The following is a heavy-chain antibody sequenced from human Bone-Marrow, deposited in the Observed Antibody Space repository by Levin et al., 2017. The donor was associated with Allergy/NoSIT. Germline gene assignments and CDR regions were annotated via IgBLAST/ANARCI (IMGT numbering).Heavy chain of an antibody. CDR3: ARDPTLYANSWYRSGGSFDY. CDR1: GGSFSGYY. CDR2: INDSGST. J-gene: IGHJ4*02. D-gene: IGHD6-13*01. V-gene: IGHV4-34*01. Sequence: KTSETLSLTCAVYGGSFSGYYWTWIRQPPGKGLEWIGEINDSGSTNYSPSLKSRVTISVDPSKNQFSLELSSVTAADTALYYCARDPTLYANSWYRSGGSFDYWGQGTLVSVSS.